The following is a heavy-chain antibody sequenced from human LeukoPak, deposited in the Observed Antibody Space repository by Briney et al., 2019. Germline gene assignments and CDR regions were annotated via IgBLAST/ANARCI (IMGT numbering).Heavy chain of an antibody. CDR3: ARVQYDFWSGYPLGWFDP. Sequence: NPSQTLSLTCTVSGGSISSGSYYWSWIRQPAGKGLEWIGRIYTSGSTNYNPSLKSRVTISVDPSKNQFSLKLSSVTAADTVVYYCARVQYDFWSGYPLGWFDPWGQGTLVTVSS. CDR2: IYTSGST. D-gene: IGHD3-3*01. J-gene: IGHJ5*02. V-gene: IGHV4-61*02. CDR1: GGSISSGSYY.